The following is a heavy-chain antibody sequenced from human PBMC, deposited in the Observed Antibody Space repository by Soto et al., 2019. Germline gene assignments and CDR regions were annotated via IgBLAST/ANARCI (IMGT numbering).Heavy chain of an antibody. J-gene: IGHJ6*03. CDR2: ISGSGGST. Sequence: GGLLRVSCAASGFTFSSYAMSWVLQAPGKGLEWVSAISGSGGSTYYADSVKGRFTISRDNSKNTLYLQMNSLRAEDTAVYYCAKGGAAAGYYYYYYYMDVWGKGTTVTVSS. CDR3: AKGGAAAGYYYYYYYMDV. D-gene: IGHD6-13*01. CDR1: GFTFSSYA. V-gene: IGHV3-23*01.